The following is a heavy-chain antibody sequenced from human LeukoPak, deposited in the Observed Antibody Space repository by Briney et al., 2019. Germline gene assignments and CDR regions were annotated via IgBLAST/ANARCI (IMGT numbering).Heavy chain of an antibody. CDR3: ARDYYGSGSYPTADN. V-gene: IGHV3-53*01. D-gene: IGHD3-10*01. Sequence: GGSLRLSCAASGFTVSSNYMSWVRQAPGKGLEWVSLIYSGGSTYYAESVKGRFTISRDNSKNTLYLQMNSLRVEDTAVYYCARDYYGSGSYPTADNWGQGTLVTVSS. J-gene: IGHJ4*02. CDR1: GFTVSSNY. CDR2: IYSGGST.